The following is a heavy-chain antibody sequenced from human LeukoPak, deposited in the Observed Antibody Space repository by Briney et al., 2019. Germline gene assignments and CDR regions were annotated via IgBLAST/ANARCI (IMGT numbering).Heavy chain of an antibody. CDR2: FYYSGSP. D-gene: IGHD6-6*01. V-gene: IGHV4-39*01. CDR3: ARRIIAARRGSYFDS. J-gene: IGHJ4*02. Sequence: SETLSLTCAVSGGSINSGTYDWGWIRQPPGKGLEWIGSFYYSGSPYYNPSLKSRVTISVDTSKDQFSLRLSSVTAADTAVYYCARRIIAARRGSYFDSWGQGTLVTVSS. CDR1: GGSINSGTYD.